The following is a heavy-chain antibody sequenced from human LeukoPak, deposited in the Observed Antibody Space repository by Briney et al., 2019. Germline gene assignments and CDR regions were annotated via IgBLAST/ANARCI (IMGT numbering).Heavy chain of an antibody. J-gene: IGHJ4*02. Sequence: KPSETLSLTCTVSGGSISNYYWSWIRQPPGKGLEWIGYIYYSGSTNYNPSLKSRVTISLDTSKNQFSLKLTSVTAADTAVYYCARVYQSAEYYFDYWGQGNLVSVSS. D-gene: IGHD2-2*01. CDR1: GGSISNYY. CDR2: IYYSGST. V-gene: IGHV4-59*01. CDR3: ARVYQSAEYYFDY.